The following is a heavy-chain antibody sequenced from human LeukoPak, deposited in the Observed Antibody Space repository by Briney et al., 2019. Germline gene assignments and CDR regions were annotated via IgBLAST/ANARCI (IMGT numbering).Heavy chain of an antibody. CDR2: IKSKTGGGTP. CDR1: GFTFSNAW. J-gene: IGHJ4*02. CDR3: TLPWGSGSYYDY. V-gene: IGHV3-15*01. D-gene: IGHD3-10*01. Sequence: GGSLRLSCAASGFTFSNAWLKWVRQARGRGLEWVGHIKSKTGGGTPDYAAPVKGRFTISREDSKNTLFLQMNSLKTEDTAVYYCTLPWGSGSYYDYWGQGTLVTVSS.